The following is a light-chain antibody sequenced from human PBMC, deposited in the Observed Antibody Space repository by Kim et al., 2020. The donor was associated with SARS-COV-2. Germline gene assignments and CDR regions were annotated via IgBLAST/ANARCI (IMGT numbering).Light chain of an antibody. CDR2: GRN. CDR3: QSRDSGGNVL. J-gene: IGLJ2*01. CDR1: SLRSYY. Sequence: SELTQDPAVSVALGQTVRITCQGDSLRSYYTTWYQQRPRQAPVLIIYGRNNRPSGISDRFSGSSSGNTASLTISGARAEDEADFYCQSRDSGGNVLFGGGTQLTVL. V-gene: IGLV3-19*01.